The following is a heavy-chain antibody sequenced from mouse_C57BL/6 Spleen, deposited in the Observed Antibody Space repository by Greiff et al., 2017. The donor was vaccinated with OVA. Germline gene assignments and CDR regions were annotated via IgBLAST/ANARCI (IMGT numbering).Heavy chain of an antibody. D-gene: IGHD2-13*01. Sequence: QVQLQQSGAELVRPGASVTLSCKASGYTFTDYEMHWVKQTPVHGLEWIGAIDPETGGTAYNQKFKGKAILTADKSSSTAYMELRSLTSEDSAVYYCTRSGSDLGYYAMDYWGQGTSVTVSS. V-gene: IGHV1-15*01. CDR3: TRSGSDLGYYAMDY. CDR1: GYTFTDYE. J-gene: IGHJ4*01. CDR2: IDPETGGT.